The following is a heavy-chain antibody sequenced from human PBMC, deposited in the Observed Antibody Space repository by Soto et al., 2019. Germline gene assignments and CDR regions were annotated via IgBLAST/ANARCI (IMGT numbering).Heavy chain of an antibody. CDR2: IYYSGST. J-gene: IGHJ3*02. CDR3: ASPPLGAFDI. V-gene: IGHV4-39*01. Sequence: QLQLQESGPGLVKPSETLSLTCTVSGGSISKSNNYWGWIRQPPGNRREWIGSIYYSGSTSYNSSLKSRVTISVDTSKNQFSLRLSSVTAADTAVYYYASPPLGAFDIWGQGTKVTVSS. D-gene: IGHD3-16*01. CDR1: GGSISKSNNY.